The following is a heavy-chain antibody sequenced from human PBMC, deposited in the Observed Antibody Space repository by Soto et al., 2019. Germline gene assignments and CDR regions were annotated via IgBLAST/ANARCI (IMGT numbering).Heavy chain of an antibody. Sequence: QLQLQESGPGLVKPSETLSLTCTVSAGSISRSSYYWVWIRQPPGKGLEWIGSIYYSGSTYYNPSLKSRVTISVDTSTYQFSLKLSSVTAADTAVYYFATTRGYSGYDSDYWGKGTLVTVAS. J-gene: IGHJ4*02. V-gene: IGHV4-39*01. D-gene: IGHD5-12*01. CDR2: IYYSGST. CDR1: AGSISRSSYY. CDR3: ATTRGYSGYDSDY.